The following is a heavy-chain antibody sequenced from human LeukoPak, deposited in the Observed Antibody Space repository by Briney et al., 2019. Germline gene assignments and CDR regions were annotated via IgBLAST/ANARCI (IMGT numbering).Heavy chain of an antibody. V-gene: IGHV4-34*01. CDR2: IKHGGGT. CDR1: GGSFSDYP. CDR3: ARGAPGY. J-gene: IGHJ4*02. Sequence: SETLSLTSAIYGGSFSDYPWTWIRHPPGKGLEWIGQIKHGGGTKYNPSLNSRVTMSLDTSKNQFSLKMTSVTAADTATYYCARGAPGYWGQGTLVTVSS.